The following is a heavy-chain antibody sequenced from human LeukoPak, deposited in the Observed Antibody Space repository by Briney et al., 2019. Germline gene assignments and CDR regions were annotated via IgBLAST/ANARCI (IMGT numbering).Heavy chain of an antibody. V-gene: IGHV3-23*01. CDR3: AKDGALLYGDYVWSYYYGMDV. CDR2: ISRSADQT. D-gene: IGHD4-17*01. J-gene: IGHJ6*02. Sequence: PGGSLRLSCEASGFTFSSYGMAWVRQAPGKGLEWVSHISRSADQTYYADSGKGRFTISKDNSKNTLYLQMNSLRAEDTAVYYCAKDGALLYGDYVWSYYYGMDVWGQGTTVTVSS. CDR1: GFTFSSYG.